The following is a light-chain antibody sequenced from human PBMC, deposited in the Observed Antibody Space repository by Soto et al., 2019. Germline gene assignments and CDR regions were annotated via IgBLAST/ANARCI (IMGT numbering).Light chain of an antibody. V-gene: IGKV1-5*01. Sequence: DIQMTQSPSILSASVGDRVTITCRASQSIRSWLAWYQQKPGKAPKLLIYDAYSLESGVPSRFSGRRSGTEFTLTISSLEPEDLAVYYCQQRSNRPRTFGQGTKVDIK. CDR2: DAY. CDR3: QQRSNRPRT. J-gene: IGKJ1*01. CDR1: QSIRSW.